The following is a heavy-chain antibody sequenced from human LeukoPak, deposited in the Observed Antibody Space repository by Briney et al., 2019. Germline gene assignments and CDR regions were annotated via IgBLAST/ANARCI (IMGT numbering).Heavy chain of an antibody. D-gene: IGHD2-2*01. J-gene: IGHJ5*02. V-gene: IGHV4-59*01. CDR3: ARDLGVVPAAWGGWFDP. CDR2: IYYSGSI. CDR1: GGSISSYY. Sequence: SETLSLTCTVSGGSISSYYWSWIRQPPGKGLEWIGNIYYSGSINYNPSLKSRVTISVDTSKNQFSLKLSSVTAADTAVYYWARDLGVVPAAWGGWFDPWGQGTLVTVSS.